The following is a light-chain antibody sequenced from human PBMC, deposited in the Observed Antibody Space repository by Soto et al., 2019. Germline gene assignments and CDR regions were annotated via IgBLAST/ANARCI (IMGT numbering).Light chain of an antibody. V-gene: IGKV1-39*01. CDR2: AAS. Sequence: DIQMTQSPSSLSASVGDRVTITCRASQSISSYLNWYQQKPGKAPKLLIYAASSLQSGVPSRFSGSGSGTDFTLTISSLQPEDFATYYCQQSYSTTRPFCQGTTVDIX. J-gene: IGKJ1*01. CDR1: QSISSY. CDR3: QQSYSTTRP.